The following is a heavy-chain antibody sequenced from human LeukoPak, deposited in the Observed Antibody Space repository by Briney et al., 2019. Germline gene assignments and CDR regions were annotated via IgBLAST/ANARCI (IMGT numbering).Heavy chain of an antibody. Sequence: SETLSLTRTVSGGSINSSSYYWGWIRQPPGKGLEWIGSIFYSGNTYDNPSLKSRVTISVDTSKNQFSLKLNSVTAADTAVYYCARHRSKWLQSSFDYWGQGTLVTVSS. D-gene: IGHD5-24*01. CDR1: GGSINSSSYY. V-gene: IGHV4-39*01. J-gene: IGHJ4*02. CDR2: IFYSGNT. CDR3: ARHRSKWLQSSFDY.